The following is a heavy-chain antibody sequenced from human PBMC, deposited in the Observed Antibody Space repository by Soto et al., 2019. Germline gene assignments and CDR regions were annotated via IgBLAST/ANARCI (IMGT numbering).Heavy chain of an antibody. CDR1: GGTFSNYA. D-gene: IGHD2-15*01. CDR3: ARRFIQGNGGNLDSFDI. V-gene: IGHV1-69*01. J-gene: IGHJ3*02. Sequence: QVQLVQSGAEVKKPGSSVKVSCKASGGTFSNYAVSWVRQAPGQGLEWVGEVIPIFGTTPYAQKFQGRVTITKDESTTKAYMELSSLRSEDTAVYYCARRFIQGNGGNLDSFDIWGQGTMVTVSS. CDR2: VIPIFGTT.